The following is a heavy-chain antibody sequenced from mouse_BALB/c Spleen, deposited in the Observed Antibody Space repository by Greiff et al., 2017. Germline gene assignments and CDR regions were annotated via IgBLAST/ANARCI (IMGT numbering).Heavy chain of an antibody. J-gene: IGHJ4*01. D-gene: IGHD2-3*01. V-gene: IGHV5-15*02. CDR3: ARGGYYSAMDY. Sequence: EVKLMESGGGLVQPGGSRKLSCAASGFTFSDYGMAWVRQAPGKGPEWVAFISNLAYSIYYADTVTGRFTISRENAKNTLYLEMSSLRSEDTAMYYCARGGYYSAMDYWGHGTSVTVSS. CDR1: GFTFSDYG. CDR2: ISNLAYSI.